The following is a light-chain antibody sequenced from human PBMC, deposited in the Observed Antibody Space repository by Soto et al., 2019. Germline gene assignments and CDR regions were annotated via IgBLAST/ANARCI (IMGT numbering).Light chain of an antibody. CDR3: QQYGSSPVT. CDR2: AAS. CDR1: QSVSSSY. Sequence: EIVLTQSPGTLSLSPGERATLSCRASQSVSSSYLAWYQQKPGQAPRLLIYAASGRATGIPDRFSGSGSVTDFTLTISRLEPEDVEVYYCQQYGSSPVTFGGGTKVVIK. V-gene: IGKV3-20*01. J-gene: IGKJ4*01.